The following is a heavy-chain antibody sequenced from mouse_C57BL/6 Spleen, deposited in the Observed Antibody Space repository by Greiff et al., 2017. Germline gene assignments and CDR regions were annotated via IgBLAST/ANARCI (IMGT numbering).Heavy chain of an antibody. Sequence: EVKLMESGGGLVKPGGSLKLSCAASGFTFSSYAMSWVRQTPEKRLEWVATISDGGSYTYYPDNVKGRFTISRDNAKNNLYLQMSHLKSEDTAMYYCARDYDYDEGYAMDYWGQGTSVTVSS. CDR1: GFTFSSYA. CDR3: ARDYDYDEGYAMDY. D-gene: IGHD2-4*01. CDR2: ISDGGSYT. V-gene: IGHV5-4*01. J-gene: IGHJ4*01.